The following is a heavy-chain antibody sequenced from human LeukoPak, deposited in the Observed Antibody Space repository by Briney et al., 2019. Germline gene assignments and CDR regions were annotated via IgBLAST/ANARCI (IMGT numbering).Heavy chain of an antibody. V-gene: IGHV4-34*01. CDR3: ARVFLRYYYYGMDV. CDR1: GGSFSGYY. CDR2: INHSGST. J-gene: IGHJ6*04. D-gene: IGHD3-10*02. Sequence: SETLSLTCAVYGGSFSGYYWSWIRQPPGKGLEWIGEINHSGSTNYNPSLKSRVTISVDTSKNQFSLKLSSVTAADTAVYYCARVFLRYYYYGMDVWGKGTTVTVSS.